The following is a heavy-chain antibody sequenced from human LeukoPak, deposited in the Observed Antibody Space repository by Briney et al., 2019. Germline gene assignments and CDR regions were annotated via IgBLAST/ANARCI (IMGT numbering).Heavy chain of an antibody. Sequence: SETLSLTCTVSGGSISSGGYYWSWIRQPPGKGLEWIGYIYHSGSTYYNPSLKSRVTISVGRSKNQFSLKLSSVTAADTAVYYCARESGDIGYWGQGTLVTVSS. CDR3: ARESGDIGY. CDR1: GGSISSGGYY. V-gene: IGHV4-30-2*01. D-gene: IGHD5-12*01. CDR2: IYHSGST. J-gene: IGHJ4*02.